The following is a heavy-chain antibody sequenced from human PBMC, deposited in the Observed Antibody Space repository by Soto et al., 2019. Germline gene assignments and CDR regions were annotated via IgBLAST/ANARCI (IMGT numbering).Heavy chain of an antibody. V-gene: IGHV4-61*01. D-gene: IGHD3-22*01. CDR2: IYYSGST. CDR3: ARTYYYDSSGYYFDY. J-gene: IGHJ4*02. Sequence: PSETLSLTCTVSGGSVSSGSYYWSWIRQPPGKGLEWIGYIYYSGSTNYNPSLKSRVTISVDTSKNQFSLKLSSVTAADTALYYCARTYYYDSSGYYFDYWGQGTLVTVSS. CDR1: GGSVSSGSYY.